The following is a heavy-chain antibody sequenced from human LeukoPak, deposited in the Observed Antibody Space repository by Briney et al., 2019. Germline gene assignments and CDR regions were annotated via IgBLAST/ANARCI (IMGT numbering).Heavy chain of an antibody. D-gene: IGHD6-13*01. J-gene: IGHJ5*02. V-gene: IGHV1-2*02. Sequence: ASVKVSCKASGYTFTGYYMHWVRQAPGQGLEWMGWINPNSGGTNYVQKFQGRVTMTRDTSISTAYMELSRLRSDDTAVYYCARGRIAAAGTQGYRWFDPWGQGTLVTVSS. CDR1: GYTFTGYY. CDR2: INPNSGGT. CDR3: ARGRIAAAGTQGYRWFDP.